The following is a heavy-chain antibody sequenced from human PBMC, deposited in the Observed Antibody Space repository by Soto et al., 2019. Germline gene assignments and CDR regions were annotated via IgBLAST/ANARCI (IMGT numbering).Heavy chain of an antibody. V-gene: IGHV6-1*01. CDR2: TYYRSKWYN. D-gene: IGHD3-22*01. CDR3: ARVYPGYDSSGHGPFDY. J-gene: IGHJ4*02. CDR1: GDSVSSNSAA. Sequence: PSHTLSLTCAISGDSVSSNSAAWNWIRQSPSRGLEWLGRTYYRSKWYNDYAVSVKSRITINPDTSKNQFSLELNSVTPEDTAVYYCARVYPGYDSSGHGPFDYWGQGTLVTVSS.